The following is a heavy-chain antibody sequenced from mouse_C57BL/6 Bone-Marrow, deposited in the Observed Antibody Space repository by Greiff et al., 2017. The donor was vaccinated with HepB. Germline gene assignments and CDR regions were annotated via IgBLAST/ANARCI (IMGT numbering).Heavy chain of an antibody. CDR3: AGDYGSFYWYFDV. D-gene: IGHD1-1*01. CDR1: GFTFSDYG. Sequence: EVMLVESGGGLVKPGGSLKLSCAASGFTFSDYGMHWVRQAPEKGLEWVAYISSGSSTIYYADTVKGRFTISRDNAKNTLFLQMTSLRSEDTAMYYCAGDYGSFYWYFDVWGTGTTVTVSS. J-gene: IGHJ1*03. CDR2: ISSGSSTI. V-gene: IGHV5-17*01.